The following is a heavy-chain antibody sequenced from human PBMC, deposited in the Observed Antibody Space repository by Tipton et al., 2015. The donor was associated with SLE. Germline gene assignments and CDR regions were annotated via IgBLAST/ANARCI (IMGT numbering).Heavy chain of an antibody. Sequence: SLRLSCTGSGFTFGDYVLNWARQAQGRGLEWVGFIRSETYGGTTEIAASLKGSFTISRDDSKGIAYLQMNSLRTEDTAIYYCTRDVEAYGDYIYWGQGTLVAVSS. J-gene: IGHJ4*02. CDR3: TRDVEAYGDYIY. V-gene: IGHV3-49*04. D-gene: IGHD4-17*01. CDR1: GFTFGDYV. CDR2: IRSETYGGTT.